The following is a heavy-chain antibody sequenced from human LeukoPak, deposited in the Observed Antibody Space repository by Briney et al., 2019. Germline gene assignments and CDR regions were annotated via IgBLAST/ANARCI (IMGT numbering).Heavy chain of an antibody. CDR2: IYYSGST. J-gene: IGHJ4*02. Sequence: LETLSLTCTVSGGSMSSYYWSWIRQPPGKGLEWIGYIYYSGSTNYNPSLKSRVTISVDTSKNQFSLKLSSVTAADTAVYYCARSRVWFGELSPSIDYWGQGTLVTVSS. CDR1: GGSMSSYY. CDR3: ARSRVWFGELSPSIDY. V-gene: IGHV4-59*08. D-gene: IGHD3-10*01.